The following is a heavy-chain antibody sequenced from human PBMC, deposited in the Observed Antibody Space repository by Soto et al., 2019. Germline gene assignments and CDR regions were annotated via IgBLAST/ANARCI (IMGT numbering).Heavy chain of an antibody. V-gene: IGHV1-69*06. CDR3: XXXXXXXXLYYYYGMDV. CDR2: IIPIFGTA. CDR1: GGTFSSYA. Sequence: QVQLVQSGAEVKKPGSSVKVSCKASGGTFSSYAISWVRQAPGQGLEWMGGIIPIFGTANYAQKFQGRVTITADKSTSTAYMELSSLRSEDTAVYXXXXXXXXXXLYYYYGMDVWGQGTTVT. J-gene: IGHJ6*02.